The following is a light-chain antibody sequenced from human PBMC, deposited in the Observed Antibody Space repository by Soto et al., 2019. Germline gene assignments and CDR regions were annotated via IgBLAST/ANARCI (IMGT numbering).Light chain of an antibody. J-gene: IGLJ3*02. CDR1: SSNIGSNT. V-gene: IGLV1-44*01. Sequence: QSVLTQPPSASGTPGQRVTISCSGSSSNIGSNTVSWYQQLPGTAPKHLIYRNNQRPSGVPDRFSGSKSGTSASLAISGLQSADEADYYCAAWDDSLNGWVFGGGTKLTVL. CDR2: RNN. CDR3: AAWDDSLNGWV.